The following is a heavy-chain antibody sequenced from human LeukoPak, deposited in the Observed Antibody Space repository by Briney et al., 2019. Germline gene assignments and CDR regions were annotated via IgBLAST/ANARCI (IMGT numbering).Heavy chain of an antibody. J-gene: IGHJ5*02. V-gene: IGHV3-23*01. CDR2: ISGAGGST. Sequence: PGGSLRLSCAASGFTFSSYAMNWVRQAPGKGLEGVSSISGAGGSTFYADSVEGRFTISRDYSKDTLYLQMESLRVEDTAVYYCATSTTWHQSVVSWGQGTLVTVSS. D-gene: IGHD2/OR15-2a*01. CDR3: ATSTTWHQSVVS. CDR1: GFTFSSYA.